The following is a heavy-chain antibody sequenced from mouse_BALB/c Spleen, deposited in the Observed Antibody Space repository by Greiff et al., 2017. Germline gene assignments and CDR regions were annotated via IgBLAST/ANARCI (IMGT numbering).Heavy chain of an antibody. J-gene: IGHJ3*01. Sequence: VQLKESGPGLVKPSQSLSLTCSVTGYSITSGYYWNWIRQFPGNKLEWMGYISYDGSNNYNPSLKNRISITRDTSKNQFFLKLNSVTTEDTATYYCGMVRAYWGQGTLVTGSA. CDR2: ISYDGSN. CDR3: GMVRAY. V-gene: IGHV3-6*02. D-gene: IGHD2-2*01. CDR1: GYSITSGYY.